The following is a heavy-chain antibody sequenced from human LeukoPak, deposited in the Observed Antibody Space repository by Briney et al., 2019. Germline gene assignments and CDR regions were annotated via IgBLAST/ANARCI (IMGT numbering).Heavy chain of an antibody. CDR2: IYYSGST. V-gene: IGHV4-59*08. Sequence: PSETLSLTCAVYGGSFSSYYWSWIRQPPGKGLEWIGYIYYSGSTNYNPSLKSRVTISVDTSKNQFSLKLSSVTAADTAVYYCAGHTYYYYGMDVWGQGTTVTVSS. CDR3: AGHTYYYYGMDV. CDR1: GGSFSSYY. J-gene: IGHJ6*02.